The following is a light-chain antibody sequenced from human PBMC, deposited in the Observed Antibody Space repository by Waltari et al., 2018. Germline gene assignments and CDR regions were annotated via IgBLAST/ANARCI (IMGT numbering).Light chain of an antibody. CDR2: GAS. V-gene: IGKV3-15*01. CDR1: QSVSSN. Sequence: EIVMTHAQVTLSVSPGERATLFCRASQSVSSNLAWYQQKPGRGPRLLIYGASIRATGIPARFTGSGSGTEFTLTISRLQSEDFAVYFCQHYNNRPLTFGGGTKVEI. CDR3: QHYNNRPLT. J-gene: IGKJ4*01.